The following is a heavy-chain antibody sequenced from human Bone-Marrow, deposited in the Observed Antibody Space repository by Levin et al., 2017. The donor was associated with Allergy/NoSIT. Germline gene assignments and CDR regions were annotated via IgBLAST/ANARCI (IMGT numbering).Heavy chain of an antibody. Sequence: RGESLKISCQGFGYIFTKFWIGWVRQMPGKGLEWIGVIYPSDSDTRYSPSFQGQVSISADRSLNTAYLQLNSLRASDTAMYYCARHVEYDRSSGHYYFMDVWGKGTMVTISS. CDR3: ARHVEYDRSSGHYYFMDV. V-gene: IGHV5-51*01. D-gene: IGHD6-6*01. CDR1: GYIFTKFW. CDR2: IYPSDSDT. J-gene: IGHJ6*03.